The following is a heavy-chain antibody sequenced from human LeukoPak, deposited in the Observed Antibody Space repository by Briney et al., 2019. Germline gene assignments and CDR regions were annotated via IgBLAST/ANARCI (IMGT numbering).Heavy chain of an antibody. D-gene: IGHD3-10*01. J-gene: IGHJ4*02. Sequence: SETLSLTCAVYGGSFSGYYWSWIRQPPGKALEWIGEINHSGSTNYNPSLKSRVTISVDTSKNQFSLKLSSVTAADTAVYYCARGYYYGSGTQGDYWGQGTLVTVSS. CDR3: ARGYYYGSGTQGDY. V-gene: IGHV4-34*01. CDR1: GGSFSGYY. CDR2: INHSGST.